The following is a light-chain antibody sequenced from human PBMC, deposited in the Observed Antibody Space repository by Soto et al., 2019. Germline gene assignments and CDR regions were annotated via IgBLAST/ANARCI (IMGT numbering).Light chain of an antibody. V-gene: IGLV2-14*03. CDR3: SSYTNTSTLV. Sequence: SALTQPASVSGSPGQSITISCAGTSSDLGAYKYVSWYQQHPDKAPKLILYEVSRRPSGVSNRFSGSKSGNTASLTISGLLAEDHADYSCSSYTNTSTLVFGTGTKVPVL. CDR1: SSDLGAYKY. CDR2: EVS. J-gene: IGLJ1*01.